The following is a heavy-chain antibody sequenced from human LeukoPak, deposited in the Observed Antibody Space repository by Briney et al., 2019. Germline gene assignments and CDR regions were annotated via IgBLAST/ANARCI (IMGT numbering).Heavy chain of an antibody. CDR2: IYYSGST. CDR1: GGSISSYY. D-gene: IGHD1-26*01. Sequence: PSETLSLTCTVSGGSISSYYWSWIRQPPGKGLEWIGYIYYSGSTNYNPSLKSRVTISVDTSKNQFSLKLRSVTAADTAVYYCARYASGTNFRGIDSWGQGTLVTVSS. V-gene: IGHV4-59*12. CDR3: ARYASGTNFRGIDS. J-gene: IGHJ4*02.